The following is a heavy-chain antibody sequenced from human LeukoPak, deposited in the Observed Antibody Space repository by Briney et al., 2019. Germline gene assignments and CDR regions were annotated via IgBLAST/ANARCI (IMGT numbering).Heavy chain of an antibody. Sequence: SGGSLRLSCAASGFTFSSYWMSWVRQAPGKGLEWVANIKQDGSGKYYVDSVKGRFTISRDNAKNSLYLQMNSLRAEDTAVYYCARDGEVVDLLWFGELLSGPVDYWGQGTLVTVSS. CDR1: GFTFSSYW. V-gene: IGHV3-7*01. CDR3: ARDGEVVDLLWFGELLSGPVDY. CDR2: IKQDGSGK. D-gene: IGHD3-10*01. J-gene: IGHJ4*02.